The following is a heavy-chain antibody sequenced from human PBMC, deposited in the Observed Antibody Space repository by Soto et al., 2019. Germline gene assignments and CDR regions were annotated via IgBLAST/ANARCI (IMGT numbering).Heavy chain of an antibody. CDR3: ARALGELLVFLD. D-gene: IGHD2-15*01. CDR2: INPNSGGT. J-gene: IGHJ4*02. Sequence: ASVKVSCKASGYTFTGYYMHCVRQAPGQVLEWMGWINPNSGGTNYAQKFQGRVTMTRDTSISTAYMELSRLRSDDTAVYYCARALGELLVFLDWGQGTLVTVSS. CDR1: GYTFTGYY. V-gene: IGHV1-2*02.